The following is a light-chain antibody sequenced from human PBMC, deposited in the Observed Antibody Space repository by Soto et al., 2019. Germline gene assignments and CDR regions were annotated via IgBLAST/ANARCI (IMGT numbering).Light chain of an antibody. J-gene: IGKJ4*01. V-gene: IGKV1-9*01. CDR3: QQLNTYPLT. CDR1: QVLSSY. Sequence: DIQLTQSPSFLSASVRDRVTIACRASQVLSSYLAWYQQKPGKAPKLLIYGVSTLQSGVPSRFSGSGSGTEFTLTISSLQPEDFATYYCQQLNTYPLTFGGGTKVEIK. CDR2: GVS.